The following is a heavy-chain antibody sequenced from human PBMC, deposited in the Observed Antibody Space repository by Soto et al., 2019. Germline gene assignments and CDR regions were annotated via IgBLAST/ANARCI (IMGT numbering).Heavy chain of an antibody. Sequence: ASVKVYCKASGYTFTNYYVHWVRQAPAQGLEWMGMINPSGGSTNYAQKFQGRVTMTRDTSTSTVYMELSSLRSEDTAVYYCARRYSSRWHFDYWGQGTLVTVS. CDR2: INPSGGST. V-gene: IGHV1-46*03. J-gene: IGHJ4*02. D-gene: IGHD6-13*01. CDR3: ARRYSSRWHFDY. CDR1: GYTFTNYY.